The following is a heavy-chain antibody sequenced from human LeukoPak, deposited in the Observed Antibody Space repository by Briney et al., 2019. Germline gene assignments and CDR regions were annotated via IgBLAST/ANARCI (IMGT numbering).Heavy chain of an antibody. CDR3: ARLDYYDSSGYMY. D-gene: IGHD3-22*01. CDR2: IYYSGST. J-gene: IGHJ4*02. V-gene: IGHV4-39*07. CDR1: GGSISSSSYY. Sequence: PSETLSLTCTVSGGSISSSSYYWGWLRQPPGKGLEWIGSIYYSGSTYYNPSLKSRVTISVDTSKNQFSLKLSSVTAADTAVYYCARLDYYDSSGYMYWGQGTLVTVSS.